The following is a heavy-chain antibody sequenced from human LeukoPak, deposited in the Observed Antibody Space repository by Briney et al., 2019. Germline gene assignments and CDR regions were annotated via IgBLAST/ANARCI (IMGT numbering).Heavy chain of an antibody. Sequence: ASVKVSCKASGYTFTGYYMHWVRQAPGQGLEWMGWINPNSGGTNYAQKFQGRVTMTRDTSISTAYMELSRLRSDDTAVYYCARDMYYYASSGYYYKGQVTDYWGQGTLVTVSS. CDR3: ARDMYYYASSGYYYKGQVTDY. J-gene: IGHJ4*02. D-gene: IGHD3-22*01. CDR2: INPNSGGT. V-gene: IGHV1-2*02. CDR1: GYTFTGYY.